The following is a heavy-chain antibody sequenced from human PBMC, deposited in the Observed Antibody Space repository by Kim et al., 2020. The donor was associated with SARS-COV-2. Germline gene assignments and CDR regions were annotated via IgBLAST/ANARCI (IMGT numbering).Heavy chain of an antibody. CDR1: GFTFSSYG. V-gene: IGHV3-30*18. CDR3: AKVESVNGSGSYYNYYY. CDR2: ISYDGSNK. D-gene: IGHD3-10*01. Sequence: WGSLRLSCAASGFTFSSYGMHWVRQAPGKGLEWVAVISYDGSNKYYADSVKGRFTISRDNSKNTLYLQMNSLRAEDTAVYYCAKVESVNGSGSYYNYYY. J-gene: IGHJ6*01.